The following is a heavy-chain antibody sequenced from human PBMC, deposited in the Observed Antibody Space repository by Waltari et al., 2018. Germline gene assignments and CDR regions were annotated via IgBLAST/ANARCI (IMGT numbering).Heavy chain of an antibody. D-gene: IGHD3-10*01. CDR2: ISSSSSYI. CDR1: GFTFSSYS. J-gene: IGHJ6*02. V-gene: IGHV3-21*01. Sequence: EVQLVESGGGLVKPGGSLRLSCAASGFTFSSYSMNWVRQAPGKGLEWVSSISSSSSYIYYADSVKGRFTISRDNAKNSLYLQMNSLRAEDTAVYYCARDNTMVYYYYGMDVWGQGTTVTVSS. CDR3: ARDNTMVYYYYGMDV.